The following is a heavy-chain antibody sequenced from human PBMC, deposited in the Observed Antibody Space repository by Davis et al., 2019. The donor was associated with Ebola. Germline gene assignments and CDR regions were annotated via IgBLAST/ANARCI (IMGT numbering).Heavy chain of an antibody. V-gene: IGHV3-30*02. CDR1: GFTFSSYG. J-gene: IGHJ6*02. D-gene: IGHD3/OR15-3a*01. CDR3: AKDPGLDHRGPGLGMDV. Sequence: PGGSLRLSCAASGFTFSSYGMHWVRQAPGKGLEWVAFIRYDGSNKYYADSVKGRFTISRDNSKNTLYLQMNSLRAEDTAVYYCAKDPGLDHRGPGLGMDVWGQGTTVTVSS. CDR2: IRYDGSNK.